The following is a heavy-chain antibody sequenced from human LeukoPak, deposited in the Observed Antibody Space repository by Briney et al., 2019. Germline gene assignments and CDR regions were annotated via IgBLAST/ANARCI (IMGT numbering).Heavy chain of an antibody. J-gene: IGHJ4*02. V-gene: IGHV3-23*01. CDR2: ISGSGAST. Sequence: GGSLRLSCAASGVTFSSYAMSWVRQAPGKGLEWVSVISGSGASTYYADSVKGRFTISRDNSKNTPYLQMNSLRAEDTAVYYCAKVRFGVTARYYFDYWGQGTLVTVSS. CDR3: AKVRFGVTARYYFDY. D-gene: IGHD3-10*01. CDR1: GVTFSSYA.